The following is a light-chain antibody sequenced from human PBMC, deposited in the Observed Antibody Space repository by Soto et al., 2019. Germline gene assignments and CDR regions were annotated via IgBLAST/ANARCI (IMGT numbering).Light chain of an antibody. CDR1: QSLRGW. Sequence: SVGATVTITSRASQSLRGWLAWHQQRPGKAPKALIYDASTLASGVPSRFNGSGSGTEFTLTICSLQPYDFATYYCQQYITYSTVGEGTRLEIK. CDR3: QQYITYST. V-gene: IGKV1-5*01. CDR2: DAS. J-gene: IGKJ5*01.